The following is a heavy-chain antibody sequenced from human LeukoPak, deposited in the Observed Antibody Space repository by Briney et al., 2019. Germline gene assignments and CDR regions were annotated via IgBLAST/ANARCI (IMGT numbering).Heavy chain of an antibody. Sequence: ASVKVSCKASGYTFTSYDINWVRQATGQGLEWMGWMNPNSGNTGYAQKFQGRVAITRNTSISTAYMELSSLRSEDTAVYYCARVVRYSYGYVVLADAFDIWGQGTMVTVSS. D-gene: IGHD5-18*01. V-gene: IGHV1-8*03. CDR2: MNPNSGNT. CDR3: ARVVRYSYGYVVLADAFDI. CDR1: GYTFTSYD. J-gene: IGHJ3*02.